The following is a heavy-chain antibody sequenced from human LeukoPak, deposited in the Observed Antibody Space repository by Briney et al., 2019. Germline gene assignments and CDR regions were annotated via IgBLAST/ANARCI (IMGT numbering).Heavy chain of an antibody. V-gene: IGHV3-30*02. J-gene: IGHJ4*02. CDR2: IRYDGSDK. CDR1: RFTFSSVG. Sequence: GGSLRLSCAASRFTFSSVGMHWVRQASGKGLEWVAFIRYDGSDKYYADSVKGRFTISRDNSKNTLYLQMNSLRPEDTAMYYCAKDLISWGQGTLVIVSS. CDR3: AKDLIS.